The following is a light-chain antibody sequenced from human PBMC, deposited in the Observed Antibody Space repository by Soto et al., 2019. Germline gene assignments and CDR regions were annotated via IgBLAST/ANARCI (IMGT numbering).Light chain of an antibody. CDR1: QTISSY. J-gene: IGKJ3*01. V-gene: IGKV1-39*01. Sequence: DIQMTQSPSSLSASVGDRVTINCRASQTISSYLNWYQQKPGKAPKLLIYGESALQSGVPSRFSGSGSGTDFTLTIRSLQTDDLATYYCQQRYNLSRTFGPGTKVDIK. CDR3: QQRYNLSRT. CDR2: GES.